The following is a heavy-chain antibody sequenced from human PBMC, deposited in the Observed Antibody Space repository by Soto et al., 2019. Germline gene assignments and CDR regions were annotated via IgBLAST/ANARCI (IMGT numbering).Heavy chain of an antibody. V-gene: IGHV4-31*03. J-gene: IGHJ6*02. Sequence: QVQLQQSGPGLVKPSQTLSLTCTVSGGSISSGGYYWSWIRQHPGKGLEWIGYVYTSGRTYYNPSLRSRLTISVDTSKNQFSLKLNSVTAADTAVYYCARDGQWVKKLGMDVWGQGTMVTVSS. CDR3: ARDGQWVKKLGMDV. D-gene: IGHD6-19*01. CDR1: GGSISSGGYY. CDR2: VYTSGRT.